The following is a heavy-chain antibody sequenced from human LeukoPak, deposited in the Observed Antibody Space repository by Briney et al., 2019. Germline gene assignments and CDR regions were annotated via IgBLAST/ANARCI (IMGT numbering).Heavy chain of an antibody. Sequence: PSETLSLTRTVSGGSISSSSYYWGWIRQPPGKGLEWIGSIYYSGSTYYNPSLKSRVTISVDTSKNQFSLKLSSVTAADTAVYYCARWDYYDSSGYLYYFDYWGQGTLVTVSS. CDR3: ARWDYYDSSGYLYYFDY. CDR1: GGSISSSSYY. D-gene: IGHD3-22*01. J-gene: IGHJ4*02. CDR2: IYYSGST. V-gene: IGHV4-39*01.